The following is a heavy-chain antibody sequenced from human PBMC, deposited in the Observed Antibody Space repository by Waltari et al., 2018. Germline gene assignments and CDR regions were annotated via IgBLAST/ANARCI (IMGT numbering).Heavy chain of an antibody. Sequence: EVQLVESGGGLVQPGGSLRLSCAASGFTFSSYSMNWVRQAPGKGLEWVSYISSSSSTIYDADSVKGRCNSSRDNAKNSLYLQMNSLRAEDTAVYYCARDQGIQLWFPAWGSFDYWGQGTLVTVSS. J-gene: IGHJ4*02. D-gene: IGHD5-18*01. CDR1: GFTFSSYS. CDR3: ARDQGIQLWFPAWGSFDY. V-gene: IGHV3-48*01. CDR2: ISSSSSTI.